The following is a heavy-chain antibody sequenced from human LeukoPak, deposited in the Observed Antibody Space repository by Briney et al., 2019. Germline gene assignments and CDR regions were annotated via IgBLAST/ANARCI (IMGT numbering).Heavy chain of an antibody. CDR2: IKSKTDGGTT. CDR3: TTVGSSGWGYYYYGMDV. J-gene: IGHJ6*04. CDR1: GFTFSNAW. Sequence: PGGSLRLSCAASGFTFSNAWMSWVRQAPGKGLEWVGRIKSKTDGGTTDYAAPVKGRFTISRDDSKNTLYLQMNSLKTEDTAVYYCTTVGSSGWGYYYYGMDVWGKGTTVTVSS. D-gene: IGHD6-19*01. V-gene: IGHV3-15*01.